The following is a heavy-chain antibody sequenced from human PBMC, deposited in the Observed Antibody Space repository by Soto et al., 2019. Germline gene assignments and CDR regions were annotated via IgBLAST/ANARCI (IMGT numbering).Heavy chain of an antibody. Sequence: SETLSLTCTVSGGSVRSSSYYWGWVRQPPGKGLEWIGSVYYSGSTYYNPSLESRVTISVDKSKNQFSLKLMSLSAADTAVYYCGRLEGLATISYYFNYWGQGALVTVSS. CDR2: VYYSGST. CDR3: GRLEGLATISYYFNY. V-gene: IGHV4-39*01. J-gene: IGHJ4*02. CDR1: GGSVRSSSYY. D-gene: IGHD3-9*01.